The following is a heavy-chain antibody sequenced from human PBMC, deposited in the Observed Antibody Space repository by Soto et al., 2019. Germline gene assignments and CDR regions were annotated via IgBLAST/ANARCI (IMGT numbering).Heavy chain of an antibody. CDR2: ISSSSSYI. J-gene: IGHJ5*02. Sequence: GGSLRLSCAASGFTFSSYSMNWVRQAPGKGLEWVSSISSSSSYIYYADSVKGRFTISRDNAKNSLYLQMNSLRAEDTAVYYCARGGYCGGDCRVWFDPWGQGTLVTVSS. V-gene: IGHV3-21*01. D-gene: IGHD2-21*02. CDR3: ARGGYCGGDCRVWFDP. CDR1: GFTFSSYS.